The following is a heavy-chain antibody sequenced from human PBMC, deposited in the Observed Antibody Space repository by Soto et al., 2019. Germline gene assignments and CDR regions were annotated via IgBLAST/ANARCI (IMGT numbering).Heavy chain of an antibody. V-gene: IGHV4-59*01. D-gene: IGHD4-4*01. J-gene: IGHJ4*02. CDR3: ARSGDGYSFDY. Sequence: PSETLSLTCTVPGGSISSYYWSWIRQPPGKGLEWIGYIYYSGSTNYNPSLKSRVTISVDTSKNQFSLKLSSVTAADTAVYYCARSGDGYSFDYWGQGTLVTVSS. CDR2: IYYSGST. CDR1: GGSISSYY.